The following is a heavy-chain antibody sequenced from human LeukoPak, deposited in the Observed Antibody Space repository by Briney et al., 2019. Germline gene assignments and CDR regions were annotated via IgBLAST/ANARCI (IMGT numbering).Heavy chain of an antibody. CDR2: IYYSGST. V-gene: IGHV4-39*01. CDR1: GGSISSSSYY. CDR3: ARHHCSSTSCYTMGPVHYYYYYMDV. Sequence: SETLSLTCTVSGGSISSSSYYWGWIRQPPGKGLEWIGSIYYSGSTYYNPSLKSQVTISVDTSKNQFSLKLSSVTAADTAVYHCARHHCSSTSCYTMGPVHYYYYYMDVWGKGTTVTVSS. D-gene: IGHD2-2*02. J-gene: IGHJ6*03.